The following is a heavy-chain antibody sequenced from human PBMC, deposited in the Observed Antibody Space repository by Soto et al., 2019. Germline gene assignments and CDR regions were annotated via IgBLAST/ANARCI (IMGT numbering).Heavy chain of an antibody. V-gene: IGHV3-48*01. D-gene: IGHD2-2*01. CDR1: GFSFSYYG. Sequence: EVQLVESGGGLVQPGGSLRLSCAASGFSFSYYGMNWVRQAPGKGLEWVSYISTSSSNIYYADSVKGRFTISRDNAKNSLSLQMNSLRAAATAVYCSARETSTGNYYMDVWGKGTTVTAS. CDR2: ISTSSSNI. J-gene: IGHJ6*03. CDR3: ARETSTGNYYMDV.